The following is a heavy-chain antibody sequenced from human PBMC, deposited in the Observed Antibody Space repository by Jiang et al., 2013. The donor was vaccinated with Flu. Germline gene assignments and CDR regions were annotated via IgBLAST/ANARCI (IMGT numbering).Heavy chain of an antibody. D-gene: IGHD2-15*01. Sequence: RALRLSCAASGFTFHDHAMHWVRQAPGKGLEWVSGISWNSGSIGYADSVKGRFTISSDSAKNSLFLQMNSLRAEDTALYYCARGVVRTLYYFDYWGQGTLVTVSS. V-gene: IGHV3-9*01. J-gene: IGHJ4*02. CDR3: ARGVVRTLYYFDY. CDR2: ISWNSGSI. CDR1: GFTFHDHA.